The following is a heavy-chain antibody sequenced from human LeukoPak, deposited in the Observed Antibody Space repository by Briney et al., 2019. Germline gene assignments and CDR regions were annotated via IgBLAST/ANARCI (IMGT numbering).Heavy chain of an antibody. CDR3: ARGGYSSGYYAFDI. D-gene: IGHD6-19*01. CDR2: IYYSGST. CDR1: GGSISSYY. Sequence: PSETLSLTCTVSGGSISSYYWSWIRQPPGKGLEWIGYIYYSGSTNYNPSLKSRVTISVDTSKNQFSLKLSSVTAADTAVYYRARGGYSSGYYAFDIWGQGTMVTVSS. V-gene: IGHV4-59*01. J-gene: IGHJ3*02.